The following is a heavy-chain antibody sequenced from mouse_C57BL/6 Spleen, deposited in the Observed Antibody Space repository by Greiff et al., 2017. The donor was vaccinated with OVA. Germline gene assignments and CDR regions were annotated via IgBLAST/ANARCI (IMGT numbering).Heavy chain of an antibody. D-gene: IGHD1-1*01. Sequence: VQLQQSGPELVKPGASVKIPCKASGYTFTDYNMDWVKQSHGKSLEWIGDINPNNGGTIYNQKFKGKATLTVDKSSSTAYMELRSLTSEDTAVYYCARQTGLYYGSSPAWFAYWGQGTLVTVSA. V-gene: IGHV1-18*01. CDR2: INPNNGGT. J-gene: IGHJ3*01. CDR1: GYTFTDYN. CDR3: ARQTGLYYGSSPAWFAY.